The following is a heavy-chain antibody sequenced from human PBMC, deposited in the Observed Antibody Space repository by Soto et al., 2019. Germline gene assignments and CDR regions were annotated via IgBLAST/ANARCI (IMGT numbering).Heavy chain of an antibody. D-gene: IGHD6-6*01. V-gene: IGHV3-53*01. Sequence: EVQLVESGGGLIHPGGSLRLSCAASGFTVSSKYMSWVRQAPGKGLEWVSVIYSGGSTYYADTVKGRFTISRDNSKNTLYLQMNSLRAEDTAVYYCATIAARPDWGQGTLVTVSS. CDR1: GFTVSSKY. CDR3: ATIAARPD. J-gene: IGHJ4*02. CDR2: IYSGGST.